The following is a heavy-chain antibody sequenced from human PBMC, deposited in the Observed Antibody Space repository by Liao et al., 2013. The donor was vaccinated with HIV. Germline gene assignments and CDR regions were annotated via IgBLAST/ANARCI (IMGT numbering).Heavy chain of an antibody. D-gene: IGHD3-10*01. J-gene: IGHJ3*01. CDR3: ARKGVGIDAFDV. CDR1: GGSISSYY. Sequence: QVQLQESGPGLVKPSETLSLTCTVSGGSISSYYWSWIRQPRREGTGVDWAIYTSGSTNYNPSLKSRVTISVDKSKNQFSLNLNSVTAADTAVYYCARKGVGIDAFDVWGQGTRVTVSS. CDR2: IYTSGST. V-gene: IGHV4-4*07.